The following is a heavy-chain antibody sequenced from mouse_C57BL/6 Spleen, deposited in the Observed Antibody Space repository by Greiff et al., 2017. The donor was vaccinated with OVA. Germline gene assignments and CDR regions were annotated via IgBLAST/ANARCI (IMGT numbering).Heavy chain of an antibody. Sequence: QVQLQQSGPELVKPGASVKISCKASGYAFSSSWMNWVKQRPGKGLEWIGRIYPGDGDTNYNGKFKGKATLTADKSSSTAYMQLSSLTSEDAAVYFCAYGSSPYIDVWGTGTTVTVSS. CDR3: AYGSSPYIDV. CDR1: GYAFSSSW. V-gene: IGHV1-82*01. J-gene: IGHJ1*03. D-gene: IGHD1-1*01. CDR2: IYPGDGDT.